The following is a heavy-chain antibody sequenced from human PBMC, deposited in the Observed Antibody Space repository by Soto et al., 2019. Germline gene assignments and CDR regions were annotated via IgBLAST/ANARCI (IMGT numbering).Heavy chain of an antibody. Sequence: GGSLRLSCAASGFTFDTFAMSWVRQTPQRGLEWVSAISASGTGTLYTDSVKGRFTISRDDSKNTLYLQMNSLRADDTAVYYCAKAFGYSTTWFARNWFDPWGQGTLVTVSS. CDR1: GFTFDTFA. V-gene: IGHV3-23*01. CDR3: AKAFGYSTTWFARNWFDP. J-gene: IGHJ5*02. D-gene: IGHD6-13*01. CDR2: ISASGTGT.